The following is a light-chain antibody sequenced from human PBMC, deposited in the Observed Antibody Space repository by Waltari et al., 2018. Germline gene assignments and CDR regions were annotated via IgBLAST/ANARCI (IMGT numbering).Light chain of an antibody. V-gene: IGKV3-15*01. J-gene: IGKJ4*01. CDR3: QQYKNRPPLP. Sequence: EIVMTQSPATLSVSPGERATLSCRASQSVSSNLAWYQQKPGQAPRLLIYGASTSASDIPARFTGSWSGIEFTLTIISMQSEDIPVYFFQQYKNRPPLPSGGGNNVEI. CDR2: GAS. CDR1: QSVSSN.